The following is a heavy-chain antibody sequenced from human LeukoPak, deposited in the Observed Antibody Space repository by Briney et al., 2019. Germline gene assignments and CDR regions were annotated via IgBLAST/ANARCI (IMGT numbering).Heavy chain of an antibody. J-gene: IGHJ3*02. Sequence: SETLSLTCTVAGGSINSYYWSWIRQPPGKGLEWIGYIYYSGSTNYNPSLKSRVTISVDTSKNQFSLKLSSVTAADTAVYYCARSYCSGGSCYDAFDIWGQGTMVTVSS. D-gene: IGHD2-15*01. CDR3: ARSYCSGGSCYDAFDI. CDR1: GGSINSYY. V-gene: IGHV4-59*01. CDR2: IYYSGST.